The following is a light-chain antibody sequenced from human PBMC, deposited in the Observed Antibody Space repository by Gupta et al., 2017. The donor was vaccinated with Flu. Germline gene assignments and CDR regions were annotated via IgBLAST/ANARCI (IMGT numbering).Light chain of an antibody. V-gene: IGLV1-44*01. CDR1: SSNIGDNP. CDR2: SNS. J-gene: IGLJ2*01. Sequence: RVTISRSGSSSNIGDNPVNWYRQLPGTAPTLLIYSNSQRPSGVPDRFAGSKSGTSASLAISGLQSEDEADYSCAAWDDRLSGVVFGGGTKLTVV. CDR3: AAWDDRLSGVV.